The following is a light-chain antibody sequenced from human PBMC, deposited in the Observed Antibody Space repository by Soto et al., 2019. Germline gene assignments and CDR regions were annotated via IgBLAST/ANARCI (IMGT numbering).Light chain of an antibody. Sequence: EIVLTQSPGTLSLSPGERATLSCRASQTVSSTYLGWYQQKPGQAPRRLIYGASSRDTGVPDRFSGSGSGTDFTLTIARLEPEDFAVYYCQQYHSSPYTCGQGTRLEIK. CDR2: GAS. CDR3: QQYHSSPYT. V-gene: IGKV3-20*01. J-gene: IGKJ2*01. CDR1: QTVSSTY.